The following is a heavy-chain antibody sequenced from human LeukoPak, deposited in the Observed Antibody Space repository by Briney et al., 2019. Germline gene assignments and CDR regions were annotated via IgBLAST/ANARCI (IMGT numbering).Heavy chain of an antibody. Sequence: ASVKVSCKASGYTFSGYYMHWVRQAPGQGLEWMGRINPNSGGTNYAQKFQGRVTMTRDTSISTAYMELSRLRSDDTAVYYCAREATTDAFDIWGQGTMVTVPS. D-gene: IGHD4-11*01. CDR1: GYTFSGYY. CDR3: AREATTDAFDI. CDR2: INPNSGGT. J-gene: IGHJ3*02. V-gene: IGHV1-2*02.